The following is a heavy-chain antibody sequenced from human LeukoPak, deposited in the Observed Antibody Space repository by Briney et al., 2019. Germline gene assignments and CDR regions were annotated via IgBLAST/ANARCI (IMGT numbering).Heavy chain of an antibody. D-gene: IGHD6-19*01. CDR3: ASGGGWVFFN. Sequence: PGGSLRLSCAASGFTFTTYGMHWVRQAPGEGLDWVALISYDGTKTYYSDSVKGRFTISRDSSRNTLYLQMTSLRAEDTAVYYCASGGGWVFFNWGQGTLVTVSS. CDR1: GFTFTTYG. CDR2: ISYDGTKT. V-gene: IGHV3-30*03. J-gene: IGHJ4*02.